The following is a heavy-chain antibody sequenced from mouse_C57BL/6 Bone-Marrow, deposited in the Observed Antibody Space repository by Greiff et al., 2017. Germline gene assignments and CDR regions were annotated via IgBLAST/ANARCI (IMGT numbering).Heavy chain of an antibody. J-gene: IGHJ3*01. Sequence: EVQLVESGGGLVQPGGSLKLSCAASGFTFSDYGMAWVRQAPRKGPEWVAFISNLAYSIYYAETVTGRFTISRETAKNTLYLAMSSLRSEDTAMYYCAIRYYGSGFAYWGQGTRVTVSA. V-gene: IGHV5-15*01. CDR2: ISNLAYSI. CDR1: GFTFSDYG. CDR3: AIRYYGSGFAY. D-gene: IGHD1-1*01.